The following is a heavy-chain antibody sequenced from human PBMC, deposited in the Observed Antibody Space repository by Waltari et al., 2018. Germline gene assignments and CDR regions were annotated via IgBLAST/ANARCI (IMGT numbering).Heavy chain of an antibody. CDR2: IYSGGST. J-gene: IGHJ3*02. CDR3: ARDLSSGYWRPGAFDI. Sequence: VQLVESGGGLIQPGGSLRLSCAASGFTVSSTYMSWVRKAPGKGLEWVSVIYSGGSTYYADSVKGRFTITRDNAKNTLYLQMNSLRAEDTAVYYCARDLSSGYWRPGAFDIWGQGTMVTVSS. V-gene: IGHV3-53*01. CDR1: GFTVSSTY. D-gene: IGHD3-22*01.